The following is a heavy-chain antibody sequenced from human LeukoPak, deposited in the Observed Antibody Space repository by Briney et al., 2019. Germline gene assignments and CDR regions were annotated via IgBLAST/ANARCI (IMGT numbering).Heavy chain of an antibody. CDR2: IYSTGAYT. D-gene: IGHD6-25*01. J-gene: IGHJ4*02. CDR1: GFIFSQYS. CDR3: AKGSAAGRPYYFDY. V-gene: IGHV3-23*01. Sequence: GGSLRLSCAASGFIFSQYSINWVRQAPGKGLEWVSAIYSTGAYTWYADSVKGRFTISKDSSKTILYLQMNSLRAEDAAVYFCAKGSAAGRPYYFDYWGQGALVTVSS.